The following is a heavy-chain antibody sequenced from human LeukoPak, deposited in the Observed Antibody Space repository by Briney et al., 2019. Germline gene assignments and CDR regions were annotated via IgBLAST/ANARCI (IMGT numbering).Heavy chain of an antibody. V-gene: IGHV1-18*01. Sequence: GASVKVSCKASGYTFTSYGISWVRQAPGQGLEWMGWISAYNGNTNYAQKLQGRVTMTEDTSTDTAYMELSSLRSEDTAVYYCATDSPHGYSSSWYGHWFDPWGQGTLVTVSS. J-gene: IGHJ5*02. CDR1: GYTFTSYG. CDR2: ISAYNGNT. D-gene: IGHD6-13*01. CDR3: ATDSPHGYSSSWYGHWFDP.